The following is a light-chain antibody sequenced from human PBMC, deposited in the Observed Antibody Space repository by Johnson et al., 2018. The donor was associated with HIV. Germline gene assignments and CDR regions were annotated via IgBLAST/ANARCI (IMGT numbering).Light chain of an antibody. V-gene: IGLV1-51*01. CDR1: SSNIGSHY. Sequence: QSVLTQSPSVSAAPGQKVTISCSGSSSNIGSHYVSWYQQVPGTAPRLVIYDTIKRHSGIPDRFSGSKSGTSATLGITGLQTGDEADYYCGAWDSSLSAYVFGTVTKVTFL. CDR3: GAWDSSLSAYV. CDR2: DTI. J-gene: IGLJ1*01.